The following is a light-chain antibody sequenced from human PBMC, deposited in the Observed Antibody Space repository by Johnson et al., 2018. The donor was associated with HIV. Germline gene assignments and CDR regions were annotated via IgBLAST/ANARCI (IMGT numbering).Light chain of an antibody. J-gene: IGLJ1*01. CDR3: GTWDSSLSAYV. Sequence: QSVLTQPPSVSAAPRQKVTISCSGSSSNIGNNYVSWYQQFPGTAPKLLIYDNNKRPSGIPDRFSGSKSGTSATLGITGLQTGDEADYYCGTWDSSLSAYVFGTGTKVTAL. CDR2: DNN. CDR1: SSNIGNNY. V-gene: IGLV1-51*01.